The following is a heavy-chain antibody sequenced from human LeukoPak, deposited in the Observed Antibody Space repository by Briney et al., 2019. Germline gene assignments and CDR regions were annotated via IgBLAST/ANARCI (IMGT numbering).Heavy chain of an antibody. D-gene: IGHD5-18*01. CDR2: MNPNSGNT. Sequence: VASVKVSCKASGYTFTSYDINWVRQATGQGLEWMGWMNPNSGNTGYAQKFQGRVTMTRNTSISTAYMELSSLRAEDTALYYCARDRGIQLWDHDAFDIWGQGTMVTVSS. CDR3: ARDRGIQLWDHDAFDI. J-gene: IGHJ3*02. V-gene: IGHV1-8*01. CDR1: GYTFTSYD.